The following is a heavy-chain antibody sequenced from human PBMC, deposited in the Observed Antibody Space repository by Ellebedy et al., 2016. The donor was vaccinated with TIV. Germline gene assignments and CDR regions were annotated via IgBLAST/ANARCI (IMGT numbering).Heavy chain of an antibody. Sequence: AASVKVSCQASGGTFSSYAFSWVRQAPGQGLEWMGGIIPFFGSANYAQKFQGRVTITADESTSTAYMELSSLRSEDTAVYYCASRVGFSGSYGYWYFDLWGRGTLVTVSS. CDR1: GGTFSSYA. CDR2: IIPFFGSA. CDR3: ASRVGFSGSYGYWYFDL. J-gene: IGHJ2*01. D-gene: IGHD1-26*01. V-gene: IGHV1-69*13.